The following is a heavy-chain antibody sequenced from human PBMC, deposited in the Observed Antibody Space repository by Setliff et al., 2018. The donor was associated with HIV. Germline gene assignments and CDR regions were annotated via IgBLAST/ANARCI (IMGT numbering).Heavy chain of an antibody. CDR3: ARGGGYDRSGYYPFDY. CDR1: GLTFNRYW. CDR2: INHSGST. D-gene: IGHD3-22*01. Sequence: GSLRLSCVASGLTFNRYWMSWIRQSPEKGLEWIGEINHSGSTNYNPSLKSRVTMSVDTSKNQFSLKLSSVTAADTAVYYCARGGGYDRSGYYPFDYWGQGTPVTVSS. J-gene: IGHJ4*02. V-gene: IGHV4-34*01.